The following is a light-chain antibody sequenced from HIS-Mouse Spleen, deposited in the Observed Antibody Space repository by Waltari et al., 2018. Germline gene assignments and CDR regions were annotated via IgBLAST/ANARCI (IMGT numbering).Light chain of an antibody. Sequence: DIVMTQSPDSLAVFLGERATIKCKSSQSVLYSSNNKNYLAWYQQKPGQPPKLLIYWASTRESGVPARFSGSGSGTDFTLTISSLQAEDVAVYYCQQYYSTPYTFGQGTKLEIK. CDR3: QQYYSTPYT. J-gene: IGKJ2*01. CDR2: WAS. V-gene: IGKV4-1*01. CDR1: QSVLYSSNNKNY.